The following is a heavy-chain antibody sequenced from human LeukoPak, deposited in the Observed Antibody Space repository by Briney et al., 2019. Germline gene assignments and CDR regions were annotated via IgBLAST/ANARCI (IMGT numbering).Heavy chain of an antibody. J-gene: IGHJ4*02. CDR2: INAYNGNT. CDR3: ARGGPAARLITFGGVTDY. V-gene: IGHV1-18*01. CDR1: GYTFTSYG. Sequence: ASVKVSCKASGYTFTSYGISWVRQAPGQGLEWMGWINAYNGNTNYAQKLQGRVTMTTDTSTSTAYMELRNLRSDDTAVYYCARGGPAARLITFGGVTDYWGQGTQVTVSS. D-gene: IGHD3-16*01.